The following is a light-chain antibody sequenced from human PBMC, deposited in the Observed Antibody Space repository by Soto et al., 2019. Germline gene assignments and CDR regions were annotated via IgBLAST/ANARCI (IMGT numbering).Light chain of an antibody. J-gene: IGKJ2*03. V-gene: IGKV3-15*01. CDR3: QQYHNWPPQYS. CDR1: QSIASN. Sequence: EIVMMQSPDTLSVSPGERATLSCRASQSIASNLAWYQQKPGQAPRLLIHGASNRATGVPARFSGSGSRTEFTLTISSLQSEDFAVYFCQQYHNWPPQYSFGQGTKLQIK. CDR2: GAS.